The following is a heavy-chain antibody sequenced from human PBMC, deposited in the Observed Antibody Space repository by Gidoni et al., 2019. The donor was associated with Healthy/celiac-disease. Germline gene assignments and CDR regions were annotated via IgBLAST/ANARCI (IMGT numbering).Heavy chain of an antibody. CDR1: GGSFSGYY. Sequence: QVQLQQWGAGLLKPSETLSLTCAVYGGSFSGYYWSWIRQPPGKGLEWIGEINHSGSTNYNPSLKSRVTISVDTSKNQFSLKLSSVTAADTAVYYCARMGAGGGGMDVWGQGTTVTVSS. CDR2: INHSGST. D-gene: IGHD3-16*01. CDR3: ARMGAGGGGMDV. J-gene: IGHJ6*02. V-gene: IGHV4-34*01.